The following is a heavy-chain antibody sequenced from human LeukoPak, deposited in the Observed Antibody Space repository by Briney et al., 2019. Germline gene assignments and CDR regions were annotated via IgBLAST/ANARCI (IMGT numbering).Heavy chain of an antibody. CDR2: ISSDGSST. CDR3: ARVRSGYYIDY. J-gene: IGHJ4*02. Sequence: GGSLRLSCAASGFSFSSYWMDWVRQAPGKGLVWVSRISSDGSSTYYADSVEGRFTISRDNAKNTLYLQMNSLRAEDTAVYYCARVRSGYYIDYWGQGTLVTVSS. V-gene: IGHV3-74*01. D-gene: IGHD2-21*01. CDR1: GFSFSSYW.